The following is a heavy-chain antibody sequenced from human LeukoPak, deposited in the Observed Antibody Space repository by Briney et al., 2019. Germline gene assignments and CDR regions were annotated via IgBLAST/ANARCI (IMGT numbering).Heavy chain of an antibody. CDR3: ARDKIVGPTTLDY. D-gene: IGHD1-26*01. J-gene: IGHJ4*02. CDR1: GFTFSGYW. Sequence: PGGSLRLSCAASGFTFSGYWMSWVRQTPEKGLEWVANIKQDGNEKYYVDSVKDRFTISRDNAKNSLYLQMNSLRADDTAVYYCARDKIVGPTTLDYWGQGTLVTVSS. CDR2: IKQDGNEK. V-gene: IGHV3-7*01.